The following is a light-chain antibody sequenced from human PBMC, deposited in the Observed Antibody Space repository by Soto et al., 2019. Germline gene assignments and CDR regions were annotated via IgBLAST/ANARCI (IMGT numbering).Light chain of an antibody. CDR3: QKADSFPLT. V-gene: IGKV1D-12*01. Sequence: DIQITQSPSSVSAYVGDRVTITCRASQGIGSWLAWYQQKPGNAPKLLIYAASSLQSGVPSRFSGSGSGTDFTLTISSLQPEDFATYYCQKADSFPLTFGGGTKVEIK. J-gene: IGKJ4*01. CDR2: AAS. CDR1: QGIGSW.